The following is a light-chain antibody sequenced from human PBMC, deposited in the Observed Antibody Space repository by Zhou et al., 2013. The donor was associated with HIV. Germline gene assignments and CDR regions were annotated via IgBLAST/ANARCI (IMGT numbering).Light chain of an antibody. CDR2: CI. CDR3: QQYYTYPRT. J-gene: IGKJ1*01. Sequence: AIRMTQSPSSLSASTGDRVTITCRASQDVSGYLGWYQQKPGKAPKLPDLCCIHFAKWVPSRFSGSGSGTDFTLTISCLQSEDFATYYCQQYYTYPRTFGQGSKV. CDR1: QDVSGY. V-gene: IGKV1-8*01.